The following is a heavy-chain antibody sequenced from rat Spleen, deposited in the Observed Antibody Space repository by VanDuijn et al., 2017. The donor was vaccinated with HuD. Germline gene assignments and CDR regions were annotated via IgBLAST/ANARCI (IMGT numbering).Heavy chain of an antibody. V-gene: IGHV1-57*01. CDR3: SRGDYFDY. CDR1: GYTFANYD. Sequence: QVQLQQSGAELAKPGSSVKISCKASGYTFANYDVNWIKQTTGQGIDYIGYINTGSGGAYYNEKFKGKATLTVDKSSNTAFMELSSLTPEDTAVYYCSRGDYFDYWGQGVMVTVPS. J-gene: IGHJ2*01. CDR2: INTGSGGA.